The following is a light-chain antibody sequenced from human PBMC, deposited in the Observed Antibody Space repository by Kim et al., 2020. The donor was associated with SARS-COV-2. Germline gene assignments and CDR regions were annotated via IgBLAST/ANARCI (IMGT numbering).Light chain of an antibody. CDR2: DVS. V-gene: IGLV2-14*03. Sequence: GQSITISCAGTSSDVGAYKYVSWYQQHPGKAPKVLIYDVSDRPSGVSNRFSGSKSGNTASLTISGLQAEDEADYYCTSYTSSNTYVFGTGTKVTVL. J-gene: IGLJ1*01. CDR1: SSDVGAYKY. CDR3: TSYTSSNTYV.